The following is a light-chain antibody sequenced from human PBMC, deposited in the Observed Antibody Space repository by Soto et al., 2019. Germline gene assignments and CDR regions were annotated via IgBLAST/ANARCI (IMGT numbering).Light chain of an antibody. V-gene: IGKV2-28*01. CDR1: QSLRHTNGHDY. CDR2: LGS. Sequence: IVLTQSPLSLPVTPGESASISCRSSQSLRHTNGHDYLDWYLQKPGQSPQLLISLGSIRASGVPDMFSGSGSGTDFTLKISRVEAEDVGIYYCMQSLQTPRFGPGTKVEI. CDR3: MQSLQTPR. J-gene: IGKJ3*01.